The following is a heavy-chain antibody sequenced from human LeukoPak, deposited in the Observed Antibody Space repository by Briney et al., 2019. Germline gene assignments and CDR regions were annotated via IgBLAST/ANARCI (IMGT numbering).Heavy chain of an antibody. J-gene: IGHJ3*02. V-gene: IGHV1-69*13. CDR3: ARSQVPAAVRFLGAFDI. CDR2: IIPIFGTA. CDR1: GGTFSSYA. Sequence: SVKVSCKASGGTFSSYAISWVRQAPGQGLEWMGGIIPIFGTANYAQKFQGRVTITADESTSTAYMELGSLRSEDTAVYYCARSQVPAAVRFLGAFDIWGQGTMVTVSS. D-gene: IGHD2-2*02.